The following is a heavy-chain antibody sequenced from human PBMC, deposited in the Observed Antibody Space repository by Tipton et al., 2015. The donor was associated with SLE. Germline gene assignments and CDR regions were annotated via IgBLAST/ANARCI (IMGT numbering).Heavy chain of an antibody. Sequence: SLRLSCVASGFSFSSYWMSWVRQVPGKGLEWVANMNQDGNEKYYVDSVKGRFTISRDNAKNSLFLQRNSLRAEDTAGYYCARGGRGWEAPDYWGQGTLVTVSS. J-gene: IGHJ4*02. V-gene: IGHV3-7*01. CDR3: ARGGRGWEAPDY. CDR2: MNQDGNEK. D-gene: IGHD1-26*01. CDR1: GFSFSSYW.